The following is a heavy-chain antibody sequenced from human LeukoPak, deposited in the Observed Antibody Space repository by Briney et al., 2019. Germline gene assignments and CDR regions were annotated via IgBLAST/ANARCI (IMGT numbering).Heavy chain of an antibody. V-gene: IGHV3-53*01. J-gene: IGHJ4*02. Sequence: GGSLRLSCAASGFTVSTSYMNWVRQAPGKGLEWVSVIYSDGRTYYADSGKGRFTISRDNSKNTVYLQMNSLRAEDTAVYYCARAYCSGDTCYSVYFDYWGQGTLVNGSS. D-gene: IGHD2-15*01. CDR3: ARAYCSGDTCYSVYFDY. CDR2: IYSDGRT. CDR1: GFTVSTSY.